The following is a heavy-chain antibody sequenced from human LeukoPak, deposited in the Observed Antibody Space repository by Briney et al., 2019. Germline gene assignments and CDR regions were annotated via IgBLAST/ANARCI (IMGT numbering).Heavy chain of an antibody. D-gene: IGHD3-22*01. Sequence: SETLSLTCAVYGGSFSGYYWSWIRQPPGKGLEWIGEINHSGSTSYNPSLKSRVTISVDTSKNQFSLKLSSVTAADTAVYYCARGGRGYYFDYWGQGTLVTVSS. CDR3: ARGGRGYYFDY. V-gene: IGHV4-34*01. CDR2: INHSGST. CDR1: GGSFSGYY. J-gene: IGHJ4*02.